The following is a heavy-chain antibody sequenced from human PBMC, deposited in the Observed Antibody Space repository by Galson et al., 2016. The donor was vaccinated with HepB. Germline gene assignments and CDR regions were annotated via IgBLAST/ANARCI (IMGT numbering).Heavy chain of an antibody. CDR1: GYTLTSYY. CDR3: ARGGGKTSTMDV. Sequence: SVKVSCKASGYTLTSYYMNWVRQAPGQGLEWMGMINPTGGSTTYAQKFQGRVTMTRDTSTSTVYMELSSLRTEGTAVYYCARGGGKTSTMDVWGQGTTVTVSS. V-gene: IGHV1-46*01. CDR2: INPTGGST. J-gene: IGHJ6*02. D-gene: IGHD3-16*01.